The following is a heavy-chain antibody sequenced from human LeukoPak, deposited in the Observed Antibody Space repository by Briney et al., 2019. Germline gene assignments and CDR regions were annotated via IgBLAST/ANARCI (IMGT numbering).Heavy chain of an antibody. J-gene: IGHJ3*02. Sequence: PSETLSLTCTVSGGSISGYYWSCIRQPPGKGLEWIGYIYNSVNTNHNPSLESRVTISEDTSKNQISLKLSSVTAADTAVYYCARESSTPTMQGPFDIWGQGTMVTVSS. V-gene: IGHV4-59*01. CDR1: GGSISGYY. CDR3: ARESSTPTMQGPFDI. CDR2: IYNSVNT. D-gene: IGHD5-12*01.